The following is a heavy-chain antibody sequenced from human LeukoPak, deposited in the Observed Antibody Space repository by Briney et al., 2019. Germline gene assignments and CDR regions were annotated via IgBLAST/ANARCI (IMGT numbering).Heavy chain of an antibody. CDR1: GGSISSSSYY. J-gene: IGHJ4*02. CDR2: IYYSGST. Sequence: SETLSLTCTVSGGSISSSSYYWGWIRQPPGKGLEWIGSIYYSGSTYYNPSLKSRVSISVDTSKNQFSLKLSSVTAADTAVYYCARRYGSSGWYSTAYFDYWGQGTLVTVSS. V-gene: IGHV4-39*01. D-gene: IGHD6-19*01. CDR3: ARRYGSSGWYSTAYFDY.